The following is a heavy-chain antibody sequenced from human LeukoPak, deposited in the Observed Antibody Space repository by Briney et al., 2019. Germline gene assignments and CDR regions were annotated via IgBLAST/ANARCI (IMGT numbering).Heavy chain of an antibody. J-gene: IGHJ5*02. CDR2: MYYSGST. CDR3: ARPYYYDSRIDP. V-gene: IGHV4-30-4*01. D-gene: IGHD3-22*01. CDR1: GGSISSGDYY. Sequence: SQTLSLTCTVSGGSISSGDYYWSWIRQPPGKGLEWIAYMYYSGSTYYNPSLKSRVTMSADTSKNQLSLKLSSVTAADTAVHYCARPYYYDSRIDPWGQGILVTVSS.